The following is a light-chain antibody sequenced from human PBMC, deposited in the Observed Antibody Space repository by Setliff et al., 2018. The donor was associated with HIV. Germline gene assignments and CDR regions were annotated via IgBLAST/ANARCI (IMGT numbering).Light chain of an antibody. CDR3: SSYTFSSTPYC. CDR2: EVS. Sequence: QSALTQPASVSGSPGQSITISCTGTSSDVGGSNYVSWYQQHPGKAPKLMIYEVSNRPSWVSNRFSGSKSCNTASLTISGLQAEDEADYYCSSYTFSSTPYCFGTGTKVTVL. CDR1: SSDVGGSNY. J-gene: IGLJ1*01. V-gene: IGLV2-14*01.